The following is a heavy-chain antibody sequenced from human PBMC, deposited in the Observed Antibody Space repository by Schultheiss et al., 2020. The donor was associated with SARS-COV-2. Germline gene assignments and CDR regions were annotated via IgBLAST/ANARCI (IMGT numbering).Heavy chain of an antibody. D-gene: IGHD6-19*01. CDR3: ARDDSDGGWYQTVFDY. Sequence: GGSLRLSCAASGFTFSSYGMHWIRQAPGKGLEWVSYISTRNSYTNYADSVKGRFTISRDNAKNSLYLQMISLRAGDTAVYYCARDDSDGGWYQTVFDYWGQGTLVTVSS. CDR2: ISTRNSYT. J-gene: IGHJ4*02. V-gene: IGHV3-21*05. CDR1: GFTFSSYG.